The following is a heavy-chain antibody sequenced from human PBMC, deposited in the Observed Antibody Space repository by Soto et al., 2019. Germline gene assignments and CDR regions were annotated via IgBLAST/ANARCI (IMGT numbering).Heavy chain of an antibody. CDR2: INPNSGGT. J-gene: IGHJ6*02. V-gene: IGHV1-2*02. CDR3: ARMRVPDYYYYGMDV. Sequence: ASVKVSCNASGYAFTGYYMHWVRPAPGQGLEWMGWINPNSGGTNYAQKFQGRVTMTRDTSISTAYMELSRLRSADTAVYYCARMRVPDYYYYGMDVWGQGTTVTVSS. CDR1: GYAFTGYY.